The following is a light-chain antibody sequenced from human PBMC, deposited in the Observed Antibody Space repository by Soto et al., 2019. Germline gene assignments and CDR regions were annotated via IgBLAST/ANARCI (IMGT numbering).Light chain of an antibody. CDR2: EVT. CDR1: SGDIGSYNR. Sequence: QSVLTQPASVSGSPGQSITIPCTGTSGDIGSYNRVSWYQQHPGKAPKLIIYEVTDRPSGVSNRFSGSKSGNTASLTISGLQAEDEAEYYCSSYTHINTRACVFGTGTKVTVL. V-gene: IGLV2-14*01. CDR3: SSYTHINTRACV. J-gene: IGLJ1*01.